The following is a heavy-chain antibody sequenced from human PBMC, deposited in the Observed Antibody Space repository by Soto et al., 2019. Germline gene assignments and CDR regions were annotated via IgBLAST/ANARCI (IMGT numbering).Heavy chain of an antibody. CDR1: GFTVSSNY. Sequence: EVPLVETGGGLIQPGGSLRLSCAASGFTVSSNYMSWARQAPGQGLEWVSFIYSGGGTYYADSVKGRVTISRDISKNTLDLQMNSLRAEDTAVYYCARGGSTYGRFDYGGQGTLVTVSS. CDR2: IYSGGGT. J-gene: IGHJ4*02. CDR3: ARGGSTYGRFDY. V-gene: IGHV3-53*02. D-gene: IGHD5-18*01.